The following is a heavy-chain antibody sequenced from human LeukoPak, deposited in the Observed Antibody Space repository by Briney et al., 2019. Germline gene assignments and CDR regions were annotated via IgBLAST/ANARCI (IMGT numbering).Heavy chain of an antibody. J-gene: IGHJ4*02. CDR3: ARDYAVG. Sequence: PGGSLRLPCAASGFTFTDYGMHWVRQAPGKGLEWVAGIWSDGVNKYSADSVRGRFTISRDNSKNTLYLDMNSLRAEDTAVYYCARDYAVGWGQGTLVTVSS. V-gene: IGHV3-33*01. CDR2: IWSDGVNK. CDR1: GFTFTDYG. D-gene: IGHD3-16*01.